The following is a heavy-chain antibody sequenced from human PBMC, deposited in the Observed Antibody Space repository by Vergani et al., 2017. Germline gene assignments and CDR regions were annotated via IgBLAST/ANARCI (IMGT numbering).Heavy chain of an antibody. V-gene: IGHV3-23*01. D-gene: IGHD3-9*01. Sequence: EVQLLESGGGLVQPGGSLRLSCAASGFTFSSYAMSWVRQAPGKGLEWVSAISGSGGSTYYADSVKGRFTISRDNSKNTLYLQMNSLRAEDTAVYYCAKDDILTGSHYYYYGMDVGGQGTTVTVSS. CDR3: AKDDILTGSHYYYYGMDV. CDR1: GFTFSSYA. CDR2: ISGSGGST. J-gene: IGHJ6*02.